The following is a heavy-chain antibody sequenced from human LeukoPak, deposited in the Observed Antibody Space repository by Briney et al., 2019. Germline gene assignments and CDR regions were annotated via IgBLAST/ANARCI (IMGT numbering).Heavy chain of an antibody. J-gene: IGHJ6*02. D-gene: IGHD2-2*01. CDR3: ARDLASYQLRPFYCMDV. CDR1: GYTFTSYG. V-gene: IGHV1-18*01. Sequence: ASVKVSCKASGYTFTSYGISWVRQAPGQGLEWMGWISAYNGNTNYAQKLQGRVTMTTDTSTSTAYMELRSLRSDDTAVYYCARDLASYQLRPFYCMDVWGQGTTVTVSS. CDR2: ISAYNGNT.